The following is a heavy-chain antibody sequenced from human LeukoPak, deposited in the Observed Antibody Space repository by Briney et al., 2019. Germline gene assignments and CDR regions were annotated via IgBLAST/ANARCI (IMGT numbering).Heavy chain of an antibody. J-gene: IGHJ5*02. V-gene: IGHV3-23*01. Sequence: PGGSLRLSCAASGFTFSRYGMHWVRQAPGKGLVWVSDISGSGGRTYYADSVKGRFTISRDNSKNTLYLQMNSLRAEDTAVYYCANPPTVTTTRFDPWGQGTLVTVSS. CDR1: GFTFSRYG. CDR3: ANPPTVTTTRFDP. CDR2: ISGSGGRT. D-gene: IGHD4-17*01.